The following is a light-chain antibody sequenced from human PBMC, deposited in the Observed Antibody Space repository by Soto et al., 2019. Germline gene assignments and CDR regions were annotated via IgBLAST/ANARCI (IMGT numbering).Light chain of an antibody. V-gene: IGKV1-5*03. CDR3: QQYNSYWT. CDR2: KAS. J-gene: IGKJ1*01. Sequence: DIQMTQSPSTLSASVGDRVTITCRASQSISSWLAWYQQKPGKAPKLLIYKASSLESGVPSRFSGSGSGTESTLTICILQPDHFATYYCQQYNSYWTFGQGTKVEIK. CDR1: QSISSW.